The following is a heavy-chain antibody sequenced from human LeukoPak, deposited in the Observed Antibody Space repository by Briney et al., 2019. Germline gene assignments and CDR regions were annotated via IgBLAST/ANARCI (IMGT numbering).Heavy chain of an antibody. CDR1: GGSISNYC. D-gene: IGHD3-22*01. Sequence: SETLSLTCTVSGGSISNYCWSWIRQSAGKGLEWIGRMYISGNTNYNPSLKSRVTMSIDTSKNQFSLKLSSVTATDTAVYYCASQYYYDTSGYYGSLYFQHWGQGALVTVSS. CDR3: ASQYYYDTSGYYGSLYFQH. V-gene: IGHV4-4*07. J-gene: IGHJ1*01. CDR2: MYISGNT.